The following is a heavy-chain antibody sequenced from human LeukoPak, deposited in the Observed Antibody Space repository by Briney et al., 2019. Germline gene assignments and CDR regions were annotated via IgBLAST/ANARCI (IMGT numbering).Heavy chain of an antibody. CDR1: GFTFDDYA. Sequence: PGGSLRLSCAASGFTFDDYAMHWVRQAPGKGLEWVSGISWNSGSIGYADSVKGRFTISRDNAETSLYLQMNSLRAEDTALYYCAKDLGPGSMATSPGFDYWGQGTLVTVSS. V-gene: IGHV3-9*01. CDR3: AKDLGPGSMATSPGFDY. J-gene: IGHJ4*02. D-gene: IGHD5-24*01. CDR2: ISWNSGSI.